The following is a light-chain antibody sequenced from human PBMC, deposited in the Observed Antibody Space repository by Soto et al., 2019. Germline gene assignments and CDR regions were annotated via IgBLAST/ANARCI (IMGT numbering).Light chain of an antibody. CDR1: QSLGSS. Sequence: DIQMTQSPSTLSASVGDRVSITCRATQSLGSSLAWYQQKPGKAPKLLIFKASNLDIGVPSRFSGSGSGTECTLTITGLQTDDFATYSCQQYDSFPSTFGQGTKVEIK. V-gene: IGKV1-5*03. J-gene: IGKJ1*01. CDR3: QQYDSFPST. CDR2: KAS.